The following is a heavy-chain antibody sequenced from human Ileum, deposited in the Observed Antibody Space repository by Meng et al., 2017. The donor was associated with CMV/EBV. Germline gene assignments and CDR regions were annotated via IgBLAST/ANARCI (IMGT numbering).Heavy chain of an antibody. CDR1: GYY. D-gene: IGHD2-2*01. CDR2: INHSGST. J-gene: IGHJ2*01. V-gene: IGHV4-34*01. CDR3: ARSLILGYCSSTSCPRRYFDL. Sequence: GYYWSWIGQPPGKGLEWIGEINHSGSTNYNPSLKSRVTISVDTSKNQFSLKLSSVTAADTAVYYCARSLILGYCSSTSCPRRYFDLWGRGTLVTVSS.